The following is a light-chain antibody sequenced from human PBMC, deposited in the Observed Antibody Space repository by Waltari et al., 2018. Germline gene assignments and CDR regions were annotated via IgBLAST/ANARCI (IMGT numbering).Light chain of an antibody. CDR2: DFN. J-gene: IGLJ1*01. CDR3: SSYTPSSTSPYV. V-gene: IGLV2-14*03. Sequence: QSALTQPASVSGSPGQSITLPCTGRSRDVGGNYSGPWFQHHPGKAPKLISFDFNGRPSGVSSRFSGSKSGNTASLTISGLQAEDEADYYCSSYTPSSTSPYVFGTGTTVTVL. CDR1: SRDVGGNYS.